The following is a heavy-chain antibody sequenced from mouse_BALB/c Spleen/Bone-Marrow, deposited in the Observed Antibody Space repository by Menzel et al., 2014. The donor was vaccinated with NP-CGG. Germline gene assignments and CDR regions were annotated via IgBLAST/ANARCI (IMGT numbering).Heavy chain of an antibody. J-gene: IGHJ3*01. CDR2: ITSGDSYT. CDR3: ARQDGYDGTWFAY. CDR1: GFPFRSYD. V-gene: IGHV5-9*02. Sequence: EVKLVESGGGLVKPGGSLKLSCAASGFPFRSYDMSWVRQTPEKRLEWVATITSGDSYTYYPDSVKGRSTISRDNARNTLYLQMSSLRSEDTALYYCARQDGYDGTWFAYWGQGTLVTVSA. D-gene: IGHD2-2*01.